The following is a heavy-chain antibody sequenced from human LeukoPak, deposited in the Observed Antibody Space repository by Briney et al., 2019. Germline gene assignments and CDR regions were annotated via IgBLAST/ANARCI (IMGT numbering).Heavy chain of an antibody. CDR2: IYYSGST. J-gene: IGHJ4*02. CDR1: GGSISGYY. Sequence: PSETLSLTCTVSGGSISGYYWSWIRQHPGKGLEWIGYIYYSGSTYYNPSLKSRVTISVDTSKNQFSLKLSSVTAEDTAVYYCARKSIATASGWAQFDSWGQGTLVIVSS. D-gene: IGHD1-1*01. V-gene: IGHV4-31*03. CDR3: ARKSIATASGWAQFDS.